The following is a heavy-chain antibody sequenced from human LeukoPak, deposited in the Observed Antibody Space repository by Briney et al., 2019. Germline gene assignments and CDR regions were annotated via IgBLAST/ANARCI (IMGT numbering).Heavy chain of an antibody. CDR1: GFTFSSYS. CDR3: ASDALAAAGTGAGY. CDR2: ISSSGTYI. Sequence: GGSLRLSCAASGFTFSSYSMNWVRQAPGKGLEWVSSISSSGTYIYYTDSVKGRFTISRDNAKNSLYLQMNSLRAEDTAVYCCASDALAAAGTGAGYWGQGTLVTVSS. J-gene: IGHJ4*02. V-gene: IGHV3-21*01. D-gene: IGHD6-13*01.